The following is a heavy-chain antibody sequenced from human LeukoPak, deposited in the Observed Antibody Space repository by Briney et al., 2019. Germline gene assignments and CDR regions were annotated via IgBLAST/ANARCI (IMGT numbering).Heavy chain of an antibody. V-gene: IGHV1-24*01. CDR3: ATGLIVGAGEFDY. CDR1: GYTLTELS. Sequence: ASVKVSCKVSGYTLTELSMHWVRQAPGKGLEWMGGFDPEDGETIYAQKFQGRVTMTEDTSTDTAYMELSSLRSEDTAAYYCATGLIVGAGEFDYWGQGTLVTVSS. J-gene: IGHJ4*02. CDR2: FDPEDGET. D-gene: IGHD1-26*01.